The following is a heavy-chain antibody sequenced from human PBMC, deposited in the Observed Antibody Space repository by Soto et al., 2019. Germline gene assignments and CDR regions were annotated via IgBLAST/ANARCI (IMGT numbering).Heavy chain of an antibody. D-gene: IGHD1-1*01. CDR2: IGPSGSGT. CDR3: TRDNNWSYDY. Sequence: PGGPVRLSCAASGFTFISHWMHWVRQAPGKGLVWVSHIGPSGSGTRDADSVQGRFTISRDNARNTLYLQMNSLRDEDTAVYYCTRDNNWSYDYWGQGILVTVSS. J-gene: IGHJ4*02. V-gene: IGHV3-74*01. CDR1: GFTFISHW.